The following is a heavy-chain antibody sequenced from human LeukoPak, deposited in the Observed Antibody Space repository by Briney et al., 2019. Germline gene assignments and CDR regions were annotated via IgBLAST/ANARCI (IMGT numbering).Heavy chain of an antibody. D-gene: IGHD3-10*01. CDR1: GGSISSYY. Sequence: PSETLSLTCTVSGGSISSYYWSWIRQPPGNGLEWIGYIYYSGSTNYNPSLKSRVTISVDTSKNQFSLKLSSVTAADTAVYYCATSYGSGTYSSWGQGTLVTVSS. J-gene: IGHJ4*02. V-gene: IGHV4-59*08. CDR3: ATSYGSGTYSS. CDR2: IYYSGST.